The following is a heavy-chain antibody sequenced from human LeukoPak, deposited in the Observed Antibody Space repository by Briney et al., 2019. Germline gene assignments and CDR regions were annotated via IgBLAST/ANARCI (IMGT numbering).Heavy chain of an antibody. D-gene: IGHD3-3*01. CDR2: INHSGRT. V-gene: IGHV4-34*01. CDR3: ARMDYDFWSGYLDS. CDR1: GGSVGGSY. Sequence: SETLSLTCVVYGGSVGGSYWTWIRQPPGKGLEWIGEINHSGRTNYNPSLKSRVSISIEMSKNQFSLKLNSVTAAGTAVYYCARMDYDFWSGYLDSWGQGTLVTVSS. J-gene: IGHJ4*02.